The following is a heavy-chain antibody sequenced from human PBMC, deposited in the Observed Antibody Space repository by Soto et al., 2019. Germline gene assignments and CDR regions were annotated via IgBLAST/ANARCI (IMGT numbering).Heavy chain of an antibody. CDR2: ISGSGGST. V-gene: IGHV3-23*01. D-gene: IGHD4-17*01. Sequence: EVQLLESGGGLVQPGGSLRLSCAASGFTFSSYAMSWVRQAPGKGPEWVSAISGSGGSTYYADSVKGRFTISRDNSKNTLYLQMNSLRAEDTAVYYCAKSSGGGTVTTYYYWGQGTLVTVSS. CDR3: AKSSGGGTVTTYYY. J-gene: IGHJ4*02. CDR1: GFTFSSYA.